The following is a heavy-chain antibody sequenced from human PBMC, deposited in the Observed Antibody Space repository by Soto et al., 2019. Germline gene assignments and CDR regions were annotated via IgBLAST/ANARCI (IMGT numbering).Heavy chain of an antibody. CDR2: IRSKAYGGTT. CDR3: TRYRDQLLIGCQLYYYYYGMDV. Sequence: GGSLRLSCTASGFTFGDYAMSWVRQAPGKGLEWVGFIRSKAYGGTTEYAASLKGRFTISRDDSKSISYLQMNSLKTEYTAVYYCTRYRDQLLIGCQLYYYYYGMDVCGQGTTVTVSS. CDR1: GFTFGDYA. J-gene: IGHJ6*02. V-gene: IGHV3-49*04. D-gene: IGHD2-2*01.